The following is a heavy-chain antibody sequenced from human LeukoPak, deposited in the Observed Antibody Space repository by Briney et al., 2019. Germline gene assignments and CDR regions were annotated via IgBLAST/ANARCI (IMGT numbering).Heavy chain of an antibody. Sequence: ASVKVSCKASGGTFSSYAISWVRQAPGQGLEWMGGIIPIFGTANYAQKFQGRVTITTDESTSTAYMGLSSLRSEDTAVYYCARDTDSSGYYYPFDYWGQGTLVTVSS. V-gene: IGHV1-69*05. CDR3: ARDTDSSGYYYPFDY. D-gene: IGHD3-22*01. J-gene: IGHJ4*02. CDR2: IIPIFGTA. CDR1: GGTFSSYA.